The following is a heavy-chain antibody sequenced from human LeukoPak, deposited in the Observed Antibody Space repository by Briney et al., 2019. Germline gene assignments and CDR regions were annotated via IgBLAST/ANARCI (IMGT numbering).Heavy chain of an antibody. CDR3: ARVGQQLDY. J-gene: IGHJ4*02. Sequence: QPGGSLRLSCAASGFTFSSYAMHWVRQAPGKGLEWVAVISYDGSNKYYADSVKGRFTISRDNSKNTLYLQMNSLRSEDTAVYYCARVGQQLDYWGQGTLVTVSS. CDR2: ISYDGSNK. D-gene: IGHD6-13*01. V-gene: IGHV3-30-3*01. CDR1: GFTFSSYA.